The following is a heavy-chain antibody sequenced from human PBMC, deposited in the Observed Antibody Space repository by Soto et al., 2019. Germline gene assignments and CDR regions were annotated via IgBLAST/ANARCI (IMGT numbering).Heavy chain of an antibody. CDR1: GGSISGYS. V-gene: IGHV4-59*08. D-gene: IGHD6-19*01. Sequence: QVHLQESGPGLVKPSETLSLTCAVSGGSISGYSWGWIRQPPGKGLEWIGNIHYTGGTNYNPSLKSRLTISLDTSKIQISLQLTSVTAADTAIYYCARRTKLGTAWYPDCWGQGTLVTVSS. J-gene: IGHJ4*02. CDR2: IHYTGGT. CDR3: ARRTKLGTAWYPDC.